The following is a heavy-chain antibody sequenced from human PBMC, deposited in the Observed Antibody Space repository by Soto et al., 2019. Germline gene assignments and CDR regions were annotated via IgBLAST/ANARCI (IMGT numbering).Heavy chain of an antibody. Sequence: EVQLVESGGGLVKPGGSLRLSCAASGFTFSSYSMNWVRQAPGKGLEWVSSISSSSSYIYYADSVKGRFTISRDNAKNSLYLQMNSLRAEDTAVYYCARTPLPAAMMDGIDYWGQGTLVTVSS. CDR2: ISSSSSYI. J-gene: IGHJ4*02. D-gene: IGHD2-2*01. CDR3: ARTPLPAAMMDGIDY. CDR1: GFTFSSYS. V-gene: IGHV3-21*01.